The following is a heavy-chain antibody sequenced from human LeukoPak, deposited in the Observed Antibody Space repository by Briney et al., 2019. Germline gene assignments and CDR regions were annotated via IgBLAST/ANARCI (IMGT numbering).Heavy chain of an antibody. CDR3: ARGLMATINYFDY. CDR1: GGSISSYY. V-gene: IGHV4-59*01. D-gene: IGHD5-24*01. J-gene: IGHJ4*02. CDR2: IYYSGST. Sequence: PPESPSVSCTVSGGSISSYYWSWIRQPPGKGLEWIGYIYYSGSTNYNPSLKSGVTISVDTSKNQFSLKLSSVTAADTAVYYCARGLMATINYFDYWGQGTLVTVSS.